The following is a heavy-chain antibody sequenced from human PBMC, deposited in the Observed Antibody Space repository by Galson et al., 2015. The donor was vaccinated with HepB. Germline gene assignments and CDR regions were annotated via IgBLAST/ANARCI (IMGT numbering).Heavy chain of an antibody. CDR1: GFTFSSYA. CDR3: ARDPGRPRYFDL. J-gene: IGHJ2*01. CDR2: ISYDGSNK. Sequence: SLRLSCAASGFTFSSYAMHWVRQAPGKGLEWVAVISYDGSNKYYADSVKGRFTISRDNSKNTLYLQMNSLRAEDTAVYYCARDPGRPRYFDLWGRGTLVTVSS. D-gene: IGHD1-26*01. V-gene: IGHV3-30-3*01.